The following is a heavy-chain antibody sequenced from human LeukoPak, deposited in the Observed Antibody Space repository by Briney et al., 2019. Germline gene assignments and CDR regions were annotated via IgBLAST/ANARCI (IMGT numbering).Heavy chain of an antibody. J-gene: IGHJ4*02. CDR3: ARRQIAAASHFDY. CDR1: GYTFTSYW. CDR2: IYPGDSDI. D-gene: IGHD6-13*01. V-gene: IGHV5-51*01. Sequence: GESLKISCKGSGYTFTSYWIGWVRQMPGKGLEWMGIIYPGDSDIRYSPSFQGQVTISADKSINTAYLQWSSLKASDTAMYYCARRQIAAASHFDYWGQGTLVTVSS.